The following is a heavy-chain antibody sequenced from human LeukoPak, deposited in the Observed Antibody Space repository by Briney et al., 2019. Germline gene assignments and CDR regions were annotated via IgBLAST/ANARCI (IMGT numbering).Heavy chain of an antibody. D-gene: IGHD2-15*01. J-gene: IGHJ5*02. V-gene: IGHV4-31*03. CDR3: ARAVGIVVIPGDPEDNWFDP. CDR2: MFYNGNT. CDR1: GGSISSGDYY. Sequence: SETLSLTCTVSGGSISSGDYYWTWIRQHPGKGLEWVGFMFYNGNTYYNPSLKSRVSISVDTSKNQFSLTLTSVAAADTAVYYCARAVGIVVIPGDPEDNWFDPWGQGTLVTVSS.